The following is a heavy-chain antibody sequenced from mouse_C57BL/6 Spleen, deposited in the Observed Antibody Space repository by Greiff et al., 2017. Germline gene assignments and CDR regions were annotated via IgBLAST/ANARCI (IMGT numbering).Heavy chain of an antibody. V-gene: IGHV1-78*01. Sequence: QVQLQQSDAELVKPGASVKISCKVSGYTFTDHTIHWMKQRPEQGLEWIGYIYPRDGSTKYNEKFKGKATLTADKSSSTAYMQLNSLTSEDSAVYFCARRGHYYGSEEAWFAYWGQGTLVTVSA. CDR3: ARRGHYYGSEEAWFAY. CDR2: IYPRDGST. J-gene: IGHJ3*01. D-gene: IGHD1-1*01. CDR1: GYTFTDHT.